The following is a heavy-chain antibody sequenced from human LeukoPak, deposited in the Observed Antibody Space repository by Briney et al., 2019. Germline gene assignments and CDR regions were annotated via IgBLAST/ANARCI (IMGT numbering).Heavy chain of an antibody. V-gene: IGHV4-39*01. CDR3: ARHRLAAAVRDWFDP. CDR1: GGSISNSRYY. CDR2: ISSGGST. Sequence: PSETLSLTCNVSGGSISNSRYYWGWIRQPPGKGLEWIGSISSGGSTSYNPSLERRVTISVDTSKNQFSLKLTSVTVADTAVYFCARHRLAAAVRDWFDPWGQGTLVIVSS. J-gene: IGHJ5*02. D-gene: IGHD6-13*01.